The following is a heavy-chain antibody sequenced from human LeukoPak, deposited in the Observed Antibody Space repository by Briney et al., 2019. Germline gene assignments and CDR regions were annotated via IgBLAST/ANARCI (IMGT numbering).Heavy chain of an antibody. CDR2: ISYDGSNK. CDR3: AKGFRPGIAAAGPIDY. CDR1: GFTFSSYG. D-gene: IGHD6-13*01. J-gene: IGHJ4*02. Sequence: GRSLRLSCAASGFTFSSYGMHWVRQAPGKGLEWVAVISYDGSNKYYADSVKGRFTISRDNSKNTLYLQMNSLRAEDTAVYYCAKGFRPGIAAAGPIDYWGQGTLVTVSS. V-gene: IGHV3-30*18.